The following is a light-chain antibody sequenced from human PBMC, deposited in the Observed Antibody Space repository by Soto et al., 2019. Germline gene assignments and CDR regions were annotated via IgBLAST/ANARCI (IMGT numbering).Light chain of an antibody. Sequence: EVFLTQSPDTLSLSPGERATLSCWASQNFGSTYLAWYQQKRGQAPRFLTYGASSRATGIPDRLSGSGSGTEITLTISRLEPEDFAVYYCHQSGDSPTFGHGIKVDIK. V-gene: IGKV3-20*01. CDR1: QNFGSTY. J-gene: IGKJ1*01. CDR3: HQSGDSPT. CDR2: GAS.